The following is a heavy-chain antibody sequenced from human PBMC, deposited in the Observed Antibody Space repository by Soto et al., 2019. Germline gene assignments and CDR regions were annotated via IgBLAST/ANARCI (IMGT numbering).Heavy chain of an antibody. V-gene: IGHV4-59*01. CDR3: ARARLVGLTTWDDFDY. D-gene: IGHD1-1*01. CDR1: GGSISNYY. CDR2: ISDSGST. J-gene: IGHJ4*02. Sequence: QVQLQESGPGLVKPSETLSLTCNVSGGSISNYYWNWIRQPPGKRLEWIGYISDSGSTKYNHSLMGRVTNCADMSKNPVSLEVKSVAAADTAIYYCARARLVGLTTWDDFDYWGQGTLVTVSS.